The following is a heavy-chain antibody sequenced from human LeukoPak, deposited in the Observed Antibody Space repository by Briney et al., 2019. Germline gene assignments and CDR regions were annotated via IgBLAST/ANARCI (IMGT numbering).Heavy chain of an antibody. CDR2: ISYDGSNK. V-gene: IGHV3-30*18. CDR3: AKDRGTWIQLWFFDY. Sequence: PGRSLRLSCAASGFTFSSYGMHWVRQAPGKGLEWVAVISYDGSNKYYADSVEGRFTISRDNSKNTLYLQMNSLRAEDTAVYYCAKDRGTWIQLWFFDYWGQGTLVTVSS. D-gene: IGHD5-18*01. J-gene: IGHJ4*02. CDR1: GFTFSSYG.